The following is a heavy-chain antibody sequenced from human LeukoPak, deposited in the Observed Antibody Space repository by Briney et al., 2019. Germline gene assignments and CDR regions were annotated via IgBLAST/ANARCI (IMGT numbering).Heavy chain of an antibody. CDR2: IYYSGST. V-gene: IGHV4-59*01. Sequence: SETLSLTCTVSGGSFSSYYWSWIRQPPGKGLEWIGYIYYSGSTNYNPSLKSRVTISVDTSKNQFSLKLSSVTAADTAVYYCARFIAAAGTDYYYYGMDVWGQGTTVTVSS. CDR1: GGSFSSYY. J-gene: IGHJ6*02. D-gene: IGHD6-13*01. CDR3: ARFIAAAGTDYYYYGMDV.